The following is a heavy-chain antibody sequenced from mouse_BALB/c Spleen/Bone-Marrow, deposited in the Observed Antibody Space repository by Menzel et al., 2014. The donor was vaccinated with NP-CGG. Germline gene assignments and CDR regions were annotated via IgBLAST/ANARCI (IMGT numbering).Heavy chain of an antibody. V-gene: IGHV1S81*02. Sequence: VQLQQSGAELVKPGASVKLPCKASGYTFTSYWMHWVKQRPGQGLEWFGEFNPSNGRTNYNEKFKTKATLTVDKSSSTAYMQRSSRASEGSAVYGCARGLLYDWGQGSTLSVSS. CDR3: ARGLLYD. CDR1: GYTFTSYW. J-gene: IGHJ2*01. D-gene: IGHD2-12*01. CDR2: FNPSNGRT.